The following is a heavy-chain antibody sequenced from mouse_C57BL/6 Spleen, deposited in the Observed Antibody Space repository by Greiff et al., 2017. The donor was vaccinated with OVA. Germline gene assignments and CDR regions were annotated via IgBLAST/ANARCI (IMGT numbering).Heavy chain of an antibody. V-gene: IGHV1-50*01. Sequence: VQLQQPGAELVKPGASVKLSCKASGYTFTSYWMQWVKQRPGQGLEWIGEIDPSDSYTNYNQKFKGKATLTVDTSSSTAYMQLSSLTSEDSAVYYCARGSSGYVDDWGQGTTLTVSS. J-gene: IGHJ2*01. D-gene: IGHD3-2*02. CDR2: IDPSDSYT. CDR3: ARGSSGYVDD. CDR1: GYTFTSYW.